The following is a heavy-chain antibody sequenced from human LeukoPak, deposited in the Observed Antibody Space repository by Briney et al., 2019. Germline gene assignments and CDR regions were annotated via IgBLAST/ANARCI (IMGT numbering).Heavy chain of an antibody. V-gene: IGHV3-7*04. J-gene: IGHJ4*02. CDR2: IKEDGSEE. Sequence: SRGSLRLSCAASGFTFSTSWMNSVRQAPGKGLEWVAHIKEDGSEEYYVDSVKGRFTISRDNARKSLYLQMNSLRDEDTAVYYCARGYSGYEFGYWGQGTLVTVSS. CDR1: GFTFSTSW. CDR3: ARGYSGYEFGY. D-gene: IGHD5-12*01.